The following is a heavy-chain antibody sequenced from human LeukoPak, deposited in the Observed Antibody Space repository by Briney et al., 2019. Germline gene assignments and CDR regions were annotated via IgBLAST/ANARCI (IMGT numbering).Heavy chain of an antibody. CDR2: INHSGST. CDR1: GGSFSGYY. CDR3: ARLRGYCSGGSCSGGWFDL. Sequence: PSETLSLTCAVYGGSFSGYYWSWIRQPPGKGLEWIGEINHSGSTNYNPSLKSRFTISVDTSKNQFSLKLSSVTAADTAVYYCARLRGYCSGGSCSGGWFDLWGQGTLVTVSS. D-gene: IGHD2-15*01. J-gene: IGHJ5*02. V-gene: IGHV4-34*01.